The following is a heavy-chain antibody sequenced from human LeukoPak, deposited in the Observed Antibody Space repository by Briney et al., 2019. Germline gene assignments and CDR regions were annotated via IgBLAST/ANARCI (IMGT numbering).Heavy chain of an antibody. Sequence: AVQVSCEASGGTFSSYAISRVRQAPGQGLEWMGGIIPIFGTANYAQKFQGRVTITTDESTSTAYMELSSLRSEDTAVYYCASGDTYCSSTSCYNGWFDPWGQGTLVTVSS. CDR1: GGTFSSYA. CDR3: ASGDTYCSSTSCYNGWFDP. D-gene: IGHD2-2*02. CDR2: IIPIFGTA. J-gene: IGHJ5*02. V-gene: IGHV1-69*05.